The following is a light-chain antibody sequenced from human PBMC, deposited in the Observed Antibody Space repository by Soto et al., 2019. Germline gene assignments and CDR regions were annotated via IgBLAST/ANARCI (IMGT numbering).Light chain of an antibody. CDR3: MQGTHRPRT. Sequence: DVVMTQSPLSLSVILGHPTSISCKSSQSLLYSGGNTYLSWFQQRPGQYQRRLIYEVSKRDSGVPDRFSGSGSGTDLKLKISRVEAEDLGVYYCMQGTHRPRTFGQGTKV. CDR1: QSLLYSGGNTY. J-gene: IGKJ1*01. CDR2: EVS. V-gene: IGKV2-30*01.